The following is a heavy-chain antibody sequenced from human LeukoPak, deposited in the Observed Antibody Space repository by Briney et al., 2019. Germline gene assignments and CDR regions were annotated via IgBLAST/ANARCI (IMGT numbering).Heavy chain of an antibody. D-gene: IGHD6-13*01. CDR2: IYHSGST. J-gene: IGHJ4*02. CDR1: GYSISSGYY. CDR3: ARRGYSSSWATFDY. Sequence: SETLSLTCAVSGYSISSGYYWGWIRQPPGKGLEWIGSIYHSGSTYYNPSLKSRVAISVDTSRNQFSLKLSSVTAADTAVYYCARRGYSSSWATFDYWSQGTLVTVSS. V-gene: IGHV4-38-2*01.